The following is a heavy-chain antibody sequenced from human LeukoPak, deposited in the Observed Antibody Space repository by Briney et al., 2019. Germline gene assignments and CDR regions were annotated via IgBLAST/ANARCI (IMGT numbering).Heavy chain of an antibody. CDR3: ASEYDYGSGSYPYYYYGMDV. J-gene: IGHJ6*02. D-gene: IGHD3-10*01. CDR1: GGSFSGYY. V-gene: IGHV4-34*01. Sequence: SETLSLTCAVYGGSFSGYYWGWIRQPPGKGLEWIGEINHSGSTNYNPSLKSRVTISVDTSKNQFSLKLSSVTAADTAVYYCASEYDYGSGSYPYYYYGMDVWGQGTTVTVSS. CDR2: INHSGST.